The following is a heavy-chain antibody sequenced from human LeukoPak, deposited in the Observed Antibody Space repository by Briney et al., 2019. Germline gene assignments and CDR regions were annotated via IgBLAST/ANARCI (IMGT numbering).Heavy chain of an antibody. CDR3: ARNDFWSGYLYYYFDY. CDR2: IRYDGSNK. CDR1: GFTFNSYG. Sequence: GGSLRLSCAASGFTFNSYGMHWVRKAPGKGLEWVAFIRYDGSNKYYADSVKGRFTISRDNAKNSLHLQMNSLRAAPTTVYYCARNDFWSGYLYYYFDYWAQGTLVTVSS. D-gene: IGHD3-3*01. J-gene: IGHJ4*02. V-gene: IGHV3-30*02.